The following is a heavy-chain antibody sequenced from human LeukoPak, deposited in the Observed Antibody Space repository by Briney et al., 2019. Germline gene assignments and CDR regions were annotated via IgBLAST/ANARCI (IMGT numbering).Heavy chain of an antibody. D-gene: IGHD2-15*01. CDR1: GITFSSYG. CDR2: ISSTGGTT. CDR3: AKNGDRGAYCTGGTCYPYFYYYMDV. Sequence: GGSLRLSCAASGITFSSYGMSWVRQAPGKGLEWVSSISSTGGTTYYADSVKGRFTISRDNSKKTLYLQMNSLRAEDTAIYYCAKNGDRGAYCTGGTCYPYFYYYMDVWGKGTTVTI. J-gene: IGHJ6*03. V-gene: IGHV3-23*01.